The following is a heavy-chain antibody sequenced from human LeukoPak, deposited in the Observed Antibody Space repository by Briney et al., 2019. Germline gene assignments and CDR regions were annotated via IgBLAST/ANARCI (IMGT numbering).Heavy chain of an antibody. CDR1: GFTFSSYA. CDR3: VKENPCTGTACYPYYFDY. V-gene: IGHV3-64D*06. D-gene: IGHD2-8*02. CDR2: ISSNGGST. J-gene: IGHJ4*02. Sequence: GGSLRLSCSASGFTFSSYAMHWVRQAPGKGLEYVSAISSNGGSTYHADSVKGRFTISRDNSKNTLYLQMSSLRVEDTAVYYCVKENPCTGTACYPYYFDYWGQGTLVTVSS.